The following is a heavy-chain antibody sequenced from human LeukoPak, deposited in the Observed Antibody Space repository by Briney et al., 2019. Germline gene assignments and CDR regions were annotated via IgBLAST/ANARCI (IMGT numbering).Heavy chain of an antibody. V-gene: IGHV3-20*04. D-gene: IGHD5-24*01. CDR1: GFTFDDYG. Sequence: PGGSLRLSCAASGFTFDDYGMSWVRQAPGKGLEWVSGINWNGGSTGYADSVKGRFTISRDNAKNTLYLQMNNLRAEDTAVYYCARVYVGYTTTYPYDFWGQGTLVTVSS. J-gene: IGHJ4*02. CDR3: ARVYVGYTTTYPYDF. CDR2: INWNGGST.